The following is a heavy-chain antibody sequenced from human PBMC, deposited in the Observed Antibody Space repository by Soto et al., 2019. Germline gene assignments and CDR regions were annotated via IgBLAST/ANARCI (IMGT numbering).Heavy chain of an antibody. J-gene: IGHJ4*02. D-gene: IGHD3-10*01. CDR2: IYYSGST. CDR1: GGSITSGDYY. Sequence: QVQLQESGPGLVKPSQTLSLTCTVSGGSITSGDYYWSWLRQPPGKGLEWIGYIYYSGSTYSNPSLKSRVTIEVDTSNNQFYLKLSSVTAADTAVYYCARVGSMSDYWGQGTLVTVSS. V-gene: IGHV4-30-4*01. CDR3: ARVGSMSDY.